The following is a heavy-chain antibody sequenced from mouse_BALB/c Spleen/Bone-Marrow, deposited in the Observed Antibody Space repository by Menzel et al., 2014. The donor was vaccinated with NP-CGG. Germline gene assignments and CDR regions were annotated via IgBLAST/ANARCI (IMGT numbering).Heavy chain of an antibody. CDR2: INPHNVGT. CDR1: GYSFTGYA. D-gene: IGHD1-1*01. Sequence: EVQLQQSGPELVKPGASMKISCKASGYSFTGYAINWVKQSHGKTLEWIGLINPHNVGTSYNQKFKGKATLTVDKSSSTAYMELLSLTSEDSAVYYCARGGYYGALSYWGQGTTLTVSS. CDR3: ARGGYYGALSY. J-gene: IGHJ2*01. V-gene: IGHV1-26*01.